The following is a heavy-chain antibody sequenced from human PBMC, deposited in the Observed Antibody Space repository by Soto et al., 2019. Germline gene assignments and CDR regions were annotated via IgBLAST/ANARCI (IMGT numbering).Heavy chain of an antibody. V-gene: IGHV1-18*01. Sequence: ASVKVSCKASGYTFTSYCISWVRQAPGQGLEWMGWISAYNGNTNYAQKLQGRVTMTTDTSTSTAYMDLNSLRSDDTAVYYCTRVRVIRGVIPSHFGLWGQGTLGTVSS. D-gene: IGHD3-10*01. CDR2: ISAYNGNT. CDR1: GYTFTSYC. J-gene: IGHJ4*02. CDR3: TRVRVIRGVIPSHFGL.